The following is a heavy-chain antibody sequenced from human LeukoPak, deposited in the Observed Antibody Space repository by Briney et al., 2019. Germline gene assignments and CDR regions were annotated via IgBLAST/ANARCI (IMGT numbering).Heavy chain of an antibody. CDR3: TNSDDYGDY. Sequence: WGSLRLSCAASGFIFGDYAMHWVRQAPGKGLEWVAAIAFDDTDRYYIDSVKGRFTISRDDSKNTLYLHMTSLRAEDTDVYYCTNSDDYGDYWGQGTLVTVSS. CDR2: IAFDDTDR. CDR1: GFIFGDYA. V-gene: IGHV3-30*04. J-gene: IGHJ4*02.